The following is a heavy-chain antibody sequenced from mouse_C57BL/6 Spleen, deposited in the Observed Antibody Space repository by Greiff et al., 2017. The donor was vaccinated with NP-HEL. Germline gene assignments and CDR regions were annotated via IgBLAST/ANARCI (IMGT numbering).Heavy chain of an antibody. CDR3: AREGIASGVARGWYFDV. V-gene: IGHV2-2*01. D-gene: IGHD1-1*01. CDR2: IWSGGST. CDR1: GFSLTSYG. Sequence: QVQLKESGPGLVQPSQSLSITCTVSGFSLTSYGVHWVRQSPGKGLEWLGVIWSGGSTDYNAAFIARLSISKDNSKSHIFFKTDTLQADVTATYYSAREGIASGVARGWYFDVWGTVATVTVSS. J-gene: IGHJ1*03.